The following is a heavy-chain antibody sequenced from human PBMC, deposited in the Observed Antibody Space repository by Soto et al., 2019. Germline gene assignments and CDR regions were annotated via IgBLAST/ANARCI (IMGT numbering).Heavy chain of an antibody. Sequence: QVQLVQSGAEVKKPGSSVKVSCKASGGTFSSYAISWVRQPPGQGLEWMGGIIPIFGTANYAQKFQGRVTMTADKSTGTAYMELSSLRSEDTAVYYCASRMPPNLWYGMDVWGQGTTVTVSS. J-gene: IGHJ6*02. CDR3: ASRMPPNLWYGMDV. CDR1: GGTFSSYA. D-gene: IGHD2-2*01. CDR2: IIPIFGTA. V-gene: IGHV1-69*06.